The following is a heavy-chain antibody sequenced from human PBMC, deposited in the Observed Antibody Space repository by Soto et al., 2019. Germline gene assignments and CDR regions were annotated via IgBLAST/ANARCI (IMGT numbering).Heavy chain of an antibody. CDR3: AKDWDDSSGWYSSFDY. J-gene: IGHJ4*02. D-gene: IGHD6-19*01. Sequence: QVQLVESGGGVVQPGRSLRLSCAASAFTFSSYGMHWVRQAPGKGLEWVAVISYDGSNKYYADSVKGRFTISRDNSKNTLYLQMNSLRAEDTAVYYCAKDWDDSSGWYSSFDYWGQGTLVTVSS. CDR1: AFTFSSYG. CDR2: ISYDGSNK. V-gene: IGHV3-30*18.